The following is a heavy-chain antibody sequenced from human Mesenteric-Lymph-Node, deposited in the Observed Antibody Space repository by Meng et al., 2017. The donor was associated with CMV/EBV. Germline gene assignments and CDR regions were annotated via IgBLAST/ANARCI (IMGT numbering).Heavy chain of an antibody. CDR2: ISAYNGNT. Sequence: ASVKVSCKASGYTFTSYDINWVRQATGQGLEWVGWISAYNGNTNYAQRLQGRVTLATDISTNTAYMDLRSLRSDDTAVYYCARAYCSSPSCYMEAQYFYYYSMDVWGQGTTVTVSS. V-gene: IGHV1-18*01. CDR1: GYTFTSYD. J-gene: IGHJ6*02. CDR3: ARAYCSSPSCYMEAQYFYYYSMDV. D-gene: IGHD2-2*02.